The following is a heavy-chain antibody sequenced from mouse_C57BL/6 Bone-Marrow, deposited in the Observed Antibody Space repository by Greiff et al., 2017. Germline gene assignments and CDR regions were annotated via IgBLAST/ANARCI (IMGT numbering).Heavy chain of an antibody. J-gene: IGHJ3*01. V-gene: IGHV1-15*01. D-gene: IGHD2-2*01. CDR3: TRFYYGYAWFAY. CDR2: IDPETGGT. Sequence: VQLQQSGAELVRPGASVTLSCKASGYTFTDYEMHWVKQTPVHGLEWIGAIDPETGGTAYNQKFKGKAILTADKSSSTAYMELRSLTSEDSAVYYCTRFYYGYAWFAYWGQGTLVTVSA. CDR1: GYTFTDYE.